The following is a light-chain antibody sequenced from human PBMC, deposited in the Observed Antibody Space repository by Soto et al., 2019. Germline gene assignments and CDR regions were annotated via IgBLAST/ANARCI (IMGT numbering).Light chain of an antibody. CDR2: DAS. V-gene: IGKV3-11*01. CDR3: QQRSNWPPG. CDR1: QSVSSY. Sequence: EIVLTQSPATLSLSPWERATLSCRASQSVSSYLAWYQQKPGQAPRLLIYDASNRATGIPARFSGSGSGKDFTLTISSLEPEDFAVYYCQQRSNWPPGFGGGTKVEIK. J-gene: IGKJ4*01.